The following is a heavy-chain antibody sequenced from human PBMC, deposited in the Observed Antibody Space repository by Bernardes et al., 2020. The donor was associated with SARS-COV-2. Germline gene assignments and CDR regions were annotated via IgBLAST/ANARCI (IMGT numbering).Heavy chain of an antibody. V-gene: IGHV3-23*01. CDR3: AKDVAVRGYFYGMDV. J-gene: IGHJ6*02. CDR2: ISSSGAYT. CDR1: GFTFDTYA. Sequence: GGSLRLSCAASGFTFDTYAMTWVRQAPGKGLEGVSEISSSGAYTYYPDSVKGRFTISRDNSKNRLYLQMDRLRAEDTAVYHCAKDVAVRGYFYGMDVWGQGTTVTVSS. D-gene: IGHD2-15*01.